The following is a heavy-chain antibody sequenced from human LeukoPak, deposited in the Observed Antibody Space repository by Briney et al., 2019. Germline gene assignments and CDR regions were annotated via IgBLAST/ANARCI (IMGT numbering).Heavy chain of an antibody. CDR3: ATLGRGGDYYYYGMDV. J-gene: IGHJ6*02. CDR1: GYTFTGYY. D-gene: IGHD7-27*01. Sequence: GASVKVSCKASGYTFTGYYMHWVRQAPGQGLEWMGWINPNSGGTNYAQKFQGRVTMTRDTSISTAYMELSRLRSDDTAVYYCATLGRGGDYYYYGMDVWGQGTTVTVSS. V-gene: IGHV1-2*02. CDR2: INPNSGGT.